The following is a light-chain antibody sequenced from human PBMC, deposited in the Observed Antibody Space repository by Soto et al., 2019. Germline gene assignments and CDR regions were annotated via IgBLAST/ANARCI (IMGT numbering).Light chain of an antibody. Sequence: EIVMTQSPATLSVSPGERATLSCRASQRVSSNLAWYQQKPGQAPRLLIYGASTRATGIPARFSGSGSGTEFTLTISSLQSEDFAVYYCQQYRKTFGQGTKVEIK. CDR2: GAS. CDR3: QQYRKT. J-gene: IGKJ1*01. V-gene: IGKV3-15*01. CDR1: QRVSSN.